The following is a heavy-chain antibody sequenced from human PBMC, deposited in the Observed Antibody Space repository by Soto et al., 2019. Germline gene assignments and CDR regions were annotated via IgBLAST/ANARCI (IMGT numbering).Heavy chain of an antibody. CDR3: AHRISGGGFDY. CDR2: IYWSDDK. CDR1: GFSLSTSGVS. J-gene: IGHJ4*02. D-gene: IGHD6-25*01. V-gene: IGHV2-5*01. Sequence: SGPTLVNPTQTLTLTCTFSGFSLSTSGVSVGWIRQPPGKALEWLALIYWSDDKRYSPSLKSRLTITKDTSKNQVVITMTNMDPVDPGTYYSAHRISGGGFDYWGQGTLVTVSS.